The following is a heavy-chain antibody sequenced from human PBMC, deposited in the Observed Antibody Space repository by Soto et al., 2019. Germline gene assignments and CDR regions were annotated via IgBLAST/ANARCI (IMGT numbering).Heavy chain of an antibody. CDR3: ARGLRGELLLIWFDP. J-gene: IGHJ5*02. D-gene: IGHD2-15*01. Sequence: GESLKISCKGSGYSFTSYWIGWVRQMPGKGLEWMGIIYPGDSDTRYSPSFQGQVTISADKSISTAYLQWSSLKASDTAMYYCARGLRGELLLIWFDPWGQGTLVTVSS. V-gene: IGHV5-51*01. CDR1: GYSFTSYW. CDR2: IYPGDSDT.